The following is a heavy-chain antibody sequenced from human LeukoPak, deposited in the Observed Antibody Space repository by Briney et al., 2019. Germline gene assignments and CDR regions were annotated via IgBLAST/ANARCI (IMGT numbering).Heavy chain of an antibody. CDR2: ISGSGGST. J-gene: IGHJ4*02. CDR1: GFTFSSYA. CDR3: AKKVGYCSGGSCYTGYFDY. V-gene: IGHV3-23*01. D-gene: IGHD2-15*01. Sequence: PGGSLRLSCAASGFTFSSYAMSWVRQAPGKGLEWVLAISGSGGSTYYADSVKGRFTISRDNSKNTLYLQMNSLRAEDTAVYYCAKKVGYCSGGSCYTGYFDYWGQGTLVTVSS.